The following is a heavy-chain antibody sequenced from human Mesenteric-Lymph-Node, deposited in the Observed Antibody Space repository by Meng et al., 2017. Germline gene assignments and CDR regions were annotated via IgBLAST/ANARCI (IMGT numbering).Heavy chain of an antibody. CDR1: GFTFSSYS. Sequence: GESLKISCAASGFTFSSYSMNWVRQAPGKGLEWVGRSRSKASGYTTEYAASVRGRFTVSRDDSENSLYLQMNSLRAEDTAVYYCAREIANTGPGFDYWGQGTLVTVSS. D-gene: IGHD2-21*01. J-gene: IGHJ4*02. V-gene: IGHV3-72*01. CDR3: AREIANTGPGFDY. CDR2: SRSKASGYTT.